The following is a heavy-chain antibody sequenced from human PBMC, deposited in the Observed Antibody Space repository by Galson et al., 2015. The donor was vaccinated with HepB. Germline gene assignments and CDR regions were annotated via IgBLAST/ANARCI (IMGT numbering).Heavy chain of an antibody. CDR1: GFTFSSYA. CDR2: ISGSGGST. V-gene: IGHV3-23*01. Sequence: SLRLSCAASGFTFSSYAMSRVRQAPGKGLEWVSAISGSGGSTYYADSVKGRFTISRDNSKNTLYLQMNSLRAEDTAVYYCAKNRRYYDSSGYFLPIDYWGQGTLVTVSS. J-gene: IGHJ4*02. CDR3: AKNRRYYDSSGYFLPIDY. D-gene: IGHD3-22*01.